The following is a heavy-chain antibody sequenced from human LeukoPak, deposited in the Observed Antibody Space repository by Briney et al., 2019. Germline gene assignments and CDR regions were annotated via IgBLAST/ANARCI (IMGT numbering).Heavy chain of an antibody. CDR2: IYTSGST. J-gene: IGHJ4*02. Sequence: SETLSLTCTVSGGSISSYYWSWIRQPAGKGLEWIGRIYTSGSTNYNPSLKSRVTMSVDTSKNQFSLKLSSVTAADTAVYYCAREGRSGYYESNFDYWGQGTLVTVSS. CDR3: AREGRSGYYESNFDY. CDR1: GGSISSYY. D-gene: IGHD3-3*01. V-gene: IGHV4-4*07.